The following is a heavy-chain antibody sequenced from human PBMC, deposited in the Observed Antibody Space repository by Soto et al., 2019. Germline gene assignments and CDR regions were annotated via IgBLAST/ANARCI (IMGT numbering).Heavy chain of an antibody. CDR2: IYPGDSET. CDR1: GYSFPSYW. Sequence: GESLKISCKGSGYSFPSYWIGWVRQMAGKGLEWMAFIYPGDSETRYSPSLQGQVTISADKSISTAYLQWSSLKASDTAMYYCARPAGVGYNPQYFDYWGQGTLVTVSS. V-gene: IGHV5-51*01. J-gene: IGHJ4*02. D-gene: IGHD5-12*01. CDR3: ARPAGVGYNPQYFDY.